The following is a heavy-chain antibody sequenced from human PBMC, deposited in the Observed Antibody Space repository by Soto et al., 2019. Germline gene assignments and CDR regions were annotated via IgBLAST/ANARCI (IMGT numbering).Heavy chain of an antibody. CDR3: ASTYSTSWYGFDP. Sequence: QVTVKESGPVLVKPTETLTLTCTVSGFSLSNAGLGVSWISQPPGKALEWLAHIFSNDEKSYSTSLKSRLTISKDTSKSQVVLTMTNMDPVDTATYYCASTYSTSWYGFDPWGQGTLVTVSS. CDR1: GFSLSNAGLG. D-gene: IGHD6-13*01. V-gene: IGHV2-26*04. CDR2: IFSNDEK. J-gene: IGHJ5*02.